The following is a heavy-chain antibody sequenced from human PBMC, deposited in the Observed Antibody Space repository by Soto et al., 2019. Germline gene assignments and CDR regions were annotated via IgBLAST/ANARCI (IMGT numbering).Heavy chain of an antibody. D-gene: IGHD3-10*01. CDR1: GFTFSTYR. Sequence: PGGSLRLSCAASGFTFSTYRMHWVRQAPGKGLEWVSYISSDSSTISYADSVKGRFTISRDNAKNSLYLQMNSLRAEDTAVYYCVTYYGSGSYFPDHYYYGMDVWGQGTTVTVSS. CDR2: ISSDSSTI. V-gene: IGHV3-48*01. J-gene: IGHJ6*02. CDR3: VTYYGSGSYFPDHYYYGMDV.